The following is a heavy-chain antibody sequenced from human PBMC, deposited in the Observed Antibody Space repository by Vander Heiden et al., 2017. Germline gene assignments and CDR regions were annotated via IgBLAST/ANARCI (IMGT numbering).Heavy chain of an antibody. CDR2: INTNTGNP. D-gene: IGHD3-3*01. CDR3: ASDVPDLNITIFVGEYYYYYYGMDV. V-gene: IGHV7-4-1*02. CDR1: GYTFTSYA. Sequence: QVQLVQSGSELKKPGASVKVSCKASGYTFTSYAMNWVRQAPGQGLEWMGWINTNTGNPTYAQGFTGRFVFSLDTSVSTAYLQISSLKAEDTAVYYCASDVPDLNITIFVGEYYYYYYGMDVWCQGTTVTVSS. J-gene: IGHJ6*02.